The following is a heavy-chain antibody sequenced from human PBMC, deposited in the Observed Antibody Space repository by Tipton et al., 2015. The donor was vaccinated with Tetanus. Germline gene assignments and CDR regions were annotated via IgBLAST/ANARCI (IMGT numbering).Heavy chain of an antibody. D-gene: IGHD3-3*01. CDR3: ARHQSGYFTPFDY. J-gene: IGHJ4*02. CDR1: GASIRGGTFY. Sequence: TLSPTCTVSGASIRGGTFYWGWIRQPPGKGLEWIGSIYESGDTYYIPSLKSRVTISVDTSTNQFSLTLNSMAAADTGVYYCARHQSGYFTPFDYWGQRKLVTVSS. V-gene: IGHV4-39*01. CDR2: IYESGDT.